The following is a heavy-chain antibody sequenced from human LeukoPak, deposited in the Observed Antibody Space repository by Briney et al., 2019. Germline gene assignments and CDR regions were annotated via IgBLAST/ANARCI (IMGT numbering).Heavy chain of an antibody. CDR3: AMSYDSSGWGDAFDT. Sequence: SVKVSCKASGGTFSSYAISWVRQAPGQGLEWMGRIIPILGIANYAQKFQGRVTITADKSTSTAYMELSSLRSEDTAVYYCAMSYDSSGWGDAFDTWGQGTMVTVSS. D-gene: IGHD3-22*01. V-gene: IGHV1-69*04. CDR1: GGTFSSYA. J-gene: IGHJ3*02. CDR2: IIPILGIA.